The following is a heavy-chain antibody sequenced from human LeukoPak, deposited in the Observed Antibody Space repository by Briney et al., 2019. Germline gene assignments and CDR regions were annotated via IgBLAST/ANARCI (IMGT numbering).Heavy chain of an antibody. CDR2: ISSNGATT. V-gene: IGHV3-64D*06. J-gene: IGHJ4*02. CDR1: GFPFSSYT. Sequence: TGGSLRLSCSASGFPFSSYTMHWVRQAPGKGLEYVSAISSNGATTYYADSVKGRFTFSRDNSRNTLYLQMSSLRAEDTAVYYCARWCAYDILTGYYSREVRSYFDYWGQGTLVTVSS. CDR3: ARWCAYDILTGYYSREVRSYFDY. D-gene: IGHD3-9*01.